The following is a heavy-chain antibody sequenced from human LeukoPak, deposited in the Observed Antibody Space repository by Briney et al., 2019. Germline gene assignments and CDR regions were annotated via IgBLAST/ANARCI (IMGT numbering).Heavy chain of an antibody. CDR3: ARDGDGYNTYYDY. Sequence: PSETLSLNCTVSGGSISSGSYYWSWIRQPAGKGLEWIGCIYTSGSNNYNPSLKSRVTISVVTSKIQFSLKLSSVTAADTAVYYCARDGDGYNTYYDYWGQGTLVTVSS. D-gene: IGHD5-24*01. CDR2: IYTSGSN. CDR1: GGSISSGSYY. J-gene: IGHJ4*02. V-gene: IGHV4-61*02.